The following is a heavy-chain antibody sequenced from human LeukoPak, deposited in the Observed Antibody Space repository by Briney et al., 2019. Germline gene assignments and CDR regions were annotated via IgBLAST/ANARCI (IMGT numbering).Heavy chain of an antibody. D-gene: IGHD3-9*01. Sequence: PGGSLRLSCAASGFTFSSYAMHWVRQAPGKGLEWVAVISYDGSNKYYADSVKGRFTISRDNSKNTLYLQMNSLRAEDTAVYYCAKRYSISAGGLDYWGQGTLVTVSS. CDR1: GFTFSSYA. V-gene: IGHV3-30*04. CDR3: AKRYSISAGGLDY. J-gene: IGHJ4*02. CDR2: ISYDGSNK.